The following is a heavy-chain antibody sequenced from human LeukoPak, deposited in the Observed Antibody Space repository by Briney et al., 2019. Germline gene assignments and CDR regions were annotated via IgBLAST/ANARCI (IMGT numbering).Heavy chain of an antibody. D-gene: IGHD6-6*01. CDR3: ARYTRGGYSSSLGLFGSRDY. J-gene: IGHJ4*02. CDR1: GGSISSSSYY. Sequence: SETLSLTCTVSGGSISSSSYYWGWIRQPPGKGLEWIGSIYYSGSTYYNPSLKSRVTISVDTSKNQFSLKLSSVTAADTAVYYCARYTRGGYSSSLGLFGSRDYWGQGTLATFSS. V-gene: IGHV4-39*01. CDR2: IYYSGST.